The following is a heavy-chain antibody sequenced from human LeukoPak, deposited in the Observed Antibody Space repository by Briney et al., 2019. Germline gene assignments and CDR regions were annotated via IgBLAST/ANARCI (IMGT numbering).Heavy chain of an antibody. CDR3: ARVGYYDGSGYRAFDI. Sequence: GGALRLSCAASGFTFSSYRMNWVRPAPGEGLEWISYISSGSSTIYYTDSVKSRFTLSRDNAQNSLYLQMNTLRAEGTALYITARVGYYDGSGYRAFDIWGQGAMVTVSS. CDR2: ISSGSSTI. CDR1: GFTFSSYR. D-gene: IGHD3-22*01. V-gene: IGHV3-48*04. J-gene: IGHJ3*02.